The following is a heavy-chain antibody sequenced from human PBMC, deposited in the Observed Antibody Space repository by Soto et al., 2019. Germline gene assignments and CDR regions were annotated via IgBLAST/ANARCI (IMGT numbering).Heavy chain of an antibody. V-gene: IGHV1-46*01. CDR3: ARGGSGWYDGFDY. Sequence: QVQLVQSGAEVKKPGASVKVSCKASGYTFTIYYMHWVRQAPGQGLEWMGIINPSGGSTSYAQKIQGRVTMTRDTSTTTVYMELSSLRSEDTAVYYCARGGSGWYDGFDYWGQGTLVTVSS. CDR1: GYTFTIYY. CDR2: INPSGGST. D-gene: IGHD6-19*01. J-gene: IGHJ4*02.